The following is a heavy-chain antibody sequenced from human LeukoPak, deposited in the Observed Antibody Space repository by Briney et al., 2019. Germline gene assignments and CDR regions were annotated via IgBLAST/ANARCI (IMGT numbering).Heavy chain of an antibody. D-gene: IGHD3-3*01. Sequence: PGGSLRLSCAASGFTFSSYAMSWVRQAPGKGLEWVSAISGSGGSTYYADSVKGRFTISRDNSENTLYLQMNSLRAEDTAVYYCAKAYDFWSPGYYFDYWGQGTLVTVSS. J-gene: IGHJ4*02. CDR1: GFTFSSYA. V-gene: IGHV3-23*01. CDR2: ISGSGGST. CDR3: AKAYDFWSPGYYFDY.